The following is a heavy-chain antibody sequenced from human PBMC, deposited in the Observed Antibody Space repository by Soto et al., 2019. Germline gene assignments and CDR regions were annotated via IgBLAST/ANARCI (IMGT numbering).Heavy chain of an antibody. CDR2: ISSSSSTI. D-gene: IGHD1-26*01. CDR1: GFNFSSYS. Sequence: GGALRPSCEDSGFNFSSYSMKWVRQAPGKGLEWVSYISSSSSTIYYADSVKVRFTISRDNAKNSLYLQMNSLRDEDTAVYYCARAGGAQSSSYYEVFDYWGQVTLVT. J-gene: IGHJ4*02. CDR3: ARAGGAQSSSYYEVFDY. V-gene: IGHV3-48*02.